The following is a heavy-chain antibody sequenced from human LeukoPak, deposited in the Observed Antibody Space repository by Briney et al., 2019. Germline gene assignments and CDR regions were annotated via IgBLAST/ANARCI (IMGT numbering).Heavy chain of an antibody. CDR3: ARGGIAVADGNWFDP. V-gene: IGHV1-18*01. CDR1: GYTFTSYG. D-gene: IGHD6-19*01. CDR2: ISAYNGNK. J-gene: IGHJ5*02. Sequence: GASVKVSCKASGYTFTSYGISWVRQAPGQGLEWMGWISAYNGNKNYAQKLQGRVTMTTDTSTSTAYMELRSLRSDDTAVYYCARGGIAVADGNWFDPWGQGTLVTVSS.